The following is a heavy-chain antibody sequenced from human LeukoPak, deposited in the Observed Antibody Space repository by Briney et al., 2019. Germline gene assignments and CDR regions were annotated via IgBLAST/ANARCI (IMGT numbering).Heavy chain of an antibody. Sequence: GASVKVSCKASGYTFTGYYMHWVRQAPGQGLEWMGWINPNSGGTNYAQKFQGRVTMTRDTSISTAYMEQSRLRSDDTAVYYCARVRFRKQLVPVDYWGQGTLVTVSS. J-gene: IGHJ4*02. CDR3: ARVRFRKQLVPVDY. CDR1: GYTFTGYY. V-gene: IGHV1-2*02. D-gene: IGHD6-6*01. CDR2: INPNSGGT.